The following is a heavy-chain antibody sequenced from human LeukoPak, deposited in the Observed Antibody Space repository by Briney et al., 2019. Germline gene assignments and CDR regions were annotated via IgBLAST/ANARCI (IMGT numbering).Heavy chain of an antibody. V-gene: IGHV3-33*01. D-gene: IGHD1-1*01. Sequence: GGSLRLSCAASGFTFSSYGMHWVRQAPGKGLEWVAVILSDGSKEFYTDSVKGRFTISRDNSKNTLYLQMNSLRAEDTAVYYCARDPYSANDWGGYWGQGTLVTVSS. J-gene: IGHJ4*02. CDR3: ARDPYSANDWGGY. CDR1: GFTFSSYG. CDR2: ILSDGSKE.